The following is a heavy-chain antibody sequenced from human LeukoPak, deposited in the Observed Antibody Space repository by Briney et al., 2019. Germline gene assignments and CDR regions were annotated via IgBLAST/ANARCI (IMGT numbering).Heavy chain of an antibody. CDR1: GFTFSNFA. CDR3: AKSSVRGVDCFDY. Sequence: GGSLRLSCAASGFTFSNFAMSWVRQAPGKGLEWVSSISGTGVNKHCADSARGRFTISRDYSKNTLYLRMSSLRAEDTAVYYCAKSSVRGVDCFDYWGQGTLVTVSS. CDR2: ISGTGVNK. V-gene: IGHV3-23*01. D-gene: IGHD3-10*01. J-gene: IGHJ4*02.